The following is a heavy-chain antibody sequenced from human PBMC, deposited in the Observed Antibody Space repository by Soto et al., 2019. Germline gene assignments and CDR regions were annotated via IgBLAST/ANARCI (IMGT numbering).Heavy chain of an antibody. V-gene: IGHV4-34*01. CDR2: INHSGST. Sequence: QVQLQQWGAGLLKPSETLSLTCAVYGGSFSGYYWSWIRQPPGKGLEWIGEINHSGSTNYYPSLQSRVTISVDTSKNQFSPKLSSVTAADTAVYYCARVAGNYYYGMDVWGQGTTVTVSS. D-gene: IGHD3-10*01. CDR1: GGSFSGYY. J-gene: IGHJ6*02. CDR3: ARVAGNYYYGMDV.